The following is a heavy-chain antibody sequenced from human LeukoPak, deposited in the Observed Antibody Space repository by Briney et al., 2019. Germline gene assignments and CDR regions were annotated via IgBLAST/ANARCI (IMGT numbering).Heavy chain of an antibody. D-gene: IGHD6-19*01. J-gene: IGHJ2*01. CDR2: IYYSGST. Sequence: SETLSLTCTVSGGSISSYYWSWIRQPPGKGLEGIGYIYYSGSTNYNPSLKSRVTISVDTSKNQFSLKLSSVTAADTAVYYCASSGSSGWFPELYWYFDLWGRGTLVTVSS. CDR3: ASSGSSGWFPELYWYFDL. V-gene: IGHV4-59*08. CDR1: GGSISSYY.